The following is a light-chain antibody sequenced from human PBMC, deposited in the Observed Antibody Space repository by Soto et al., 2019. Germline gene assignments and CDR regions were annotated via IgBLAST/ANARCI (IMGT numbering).Light chain of an antibody. J-gene: IGLJ1*01. V-gene: IGLV4-69*01. CDR1: SGHSSYA. CDR3: QTWGSGIHV. Sequence: QPVLTQSPSASASLGASVKLTCTLSSGHSSYAIAWHQQQPEKGPRYLIKVNSDGSHNKGDGIPDRFSGSSSGAERYLTIASIQSEDEADYYCQTWGSGIHVFGTGTKLTVL. CDR2: VNSDGSH.